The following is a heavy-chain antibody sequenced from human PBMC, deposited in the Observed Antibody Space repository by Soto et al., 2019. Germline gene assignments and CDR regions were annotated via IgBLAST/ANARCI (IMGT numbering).Heavy chain of an antibody. J-gene: IGHJ5*02. CDR2: ISAYNVNT. CDR3: ARDRDYDYVWESYQRWWFDP. Sequence: QVQLVQSGAAEKKPGASVKVSCKDSGYTFTSSGISWVRQAPGQGLEWMGWISAYNVNTNYAQKLQGRVTMTTDTSTSTDYMELRSMRSDDTAVYYCARDRDYDYVWESYQRWWFDPWGQGTLVTVSS. V-gene: IGHV1-18*04. CDR1: GYTFTSSG. D-gene: IGHD3-16*02.